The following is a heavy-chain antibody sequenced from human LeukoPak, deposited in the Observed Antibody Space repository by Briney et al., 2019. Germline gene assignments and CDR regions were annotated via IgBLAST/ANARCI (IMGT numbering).Heavy chain of an antibody. CDR3: ASFCWYNWNDACSI. J-gene: IGHJ3*02. D-gene: IGHD1-1*01. V-gene: IGHV3-33*01. Sequence: GGFLRLSCAASGFTFRSYGMLWVRQAPGKGLEWVAVIWYDGSNKYYADSVKGRFTISRDNSKNTLYLQMNSLRAEDTAVYYCASFCWYNWNDACSIWGQGTMVTVSS. CDR1: GFTFRSYG. CDR2: IWYDGSNK.